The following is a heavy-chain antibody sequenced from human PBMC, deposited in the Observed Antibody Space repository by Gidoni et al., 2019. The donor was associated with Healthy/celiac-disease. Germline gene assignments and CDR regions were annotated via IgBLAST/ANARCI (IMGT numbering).Heavy chain of an antibody. V-gene: IGHV3-30-3*01. D-gene: IGHD1-7*01. CDR1: GFTFSSYA. CDR2: ISYDGSNK. J-gene: IGHJ6*02. CDR3: ARDVKLPLLELRFYYYYYGMDV. Sequence: QVQLVESGGGVVQPGRSLRRSCAASGFTFSSYAMNWVRQAPGKGLEWVAVISYDGSNKYYADSVKGRFTISRDNSKNTLYLQMNSLRAEDTAVYYCARDVKLPLLELRFYYYYYGMDVWGQGTTVTVSS.